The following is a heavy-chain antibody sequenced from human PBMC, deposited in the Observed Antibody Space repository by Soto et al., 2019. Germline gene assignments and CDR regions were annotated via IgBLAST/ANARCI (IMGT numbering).Heavy chain of an antibody. CDR1: GGSISNYY. Sequence: SETLSLTCTVSGGSISNYYWSWIRQAPGKGLEWIGYIYYSGSTYYNPSLKSRVTISVDTSKNQFSLKLSSVTAADTAVYYCARVCGGDCHYGMDVWGQGTTVTVS. CDR2: IYYSGST. V-gene: IGHV4-59*12. J-gene: IGHJ6*02. CDR3: ARVCGGDCHYGMDV. D-gene: IGHD2-21*02.